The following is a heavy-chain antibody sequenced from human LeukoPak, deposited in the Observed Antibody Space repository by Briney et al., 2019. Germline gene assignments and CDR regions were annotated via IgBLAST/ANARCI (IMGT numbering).Heavy chain of an antibody. CDR1: GFTFGPYT. CDR3: ATGYSSGWYFYFQH. J-gene: IGHJ1*01. D-gene: IGHD6-19*01. CDR2: ITSTSRYI. V-gene: IGHV3-21*06. Sequence: GGSLRLSCVGSGFTFGPYTMNWVRQAPGKGLEWVSSITSTSRYIYYADSVKGRFIISRDNAKNSLSLRMNSLSAEDTAVYYCATGYSSGWYFYFQHWGQGSLVSVSS.